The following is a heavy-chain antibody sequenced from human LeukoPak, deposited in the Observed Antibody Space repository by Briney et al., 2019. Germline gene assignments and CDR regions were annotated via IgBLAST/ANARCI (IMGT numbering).Heavy chain of an antibody. CDR1: GFTFSSYE. CDR2: ISSSGSTI. V-gene: IGHV3-48*03. CDR3: ARGAAAGTTDFQH. Sequence: PGGSLRLSCAASGFTFSSYEMNWVRQAPGKGLEWVSYISSSGSTIYYADSVKGRFTISRDNAKNSLYLQMNSLRAEDTAVYYCARGAAAGTTDFQHWGQGTLVTVSS. D-gene: IGHD6-13*01. J-gene: IGHJ1*01.